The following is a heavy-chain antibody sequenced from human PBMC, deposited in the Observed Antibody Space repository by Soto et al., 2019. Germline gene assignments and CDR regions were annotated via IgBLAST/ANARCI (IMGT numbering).Heavy chain of an antibody. CDR1: GFTFSDYY. Sequence: GGSLRLSCAASGFTFSDYYMSWIRQAPGKGLEWASYISSSSSYTNYADSVKGRFTISRDNAKNSLYLQMNSLRIEDTGVYSCARGLTGRYSIAFDIWGQGTMVTVSS. V-gene: IGHV3-11*05. J-gene: IGHJ3*02. CDR3: ARGLTGRYSIAFDI. D-gene: IGHD1-26*01. CDR2: ISSSSSYT.